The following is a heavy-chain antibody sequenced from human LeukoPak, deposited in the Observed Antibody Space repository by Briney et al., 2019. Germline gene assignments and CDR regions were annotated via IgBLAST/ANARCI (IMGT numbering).Heavy chain of an antibody. CDR3: ARGRSSYDSSGYYTFDY. J-gene: IGHJ4*02. CDR2: IIPIFGTA. Sequence: SVKVSCKASGYTFTGYYMHWVRQAPGQGLEWMGGIIPIFGTANYAQKFQGRVTITADESTSTAYMELSSLRSEDTAVYYCARGRSSYDSSGYYTFDYWGQGTLVTVSS. CDR1: GYTFTGYY. D-gene: IGHD3-22*01. V-gene: IGHV1-69*13.